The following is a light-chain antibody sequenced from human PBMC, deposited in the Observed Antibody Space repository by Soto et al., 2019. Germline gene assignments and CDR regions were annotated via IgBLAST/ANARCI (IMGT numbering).Light chain of an antibody. CDR3: QQYNSSWT. CDR2: DAS. Sequence: DIQMTQSPSTLSASVGDRVTITCRASQSISSWLAWYQQKPGKAPKLLIYDASSLESGVPSRFSGSGSGTEFTLTISSLQLDEFAAYYCQQYNSSWTLGQGPKV. J-gene: IGKJ1*01. V-gene: IGKV1-5*01. CDR1: QSISSW.